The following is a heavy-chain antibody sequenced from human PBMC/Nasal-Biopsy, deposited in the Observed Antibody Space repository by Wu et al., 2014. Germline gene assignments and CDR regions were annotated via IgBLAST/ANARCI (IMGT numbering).Heavy chain of an antibody. V-gene: IGHV4-4*02. CDR3: ARGWAARHFDC. J-gene: IGHJ4*02. Sequence: TLSLTCTVSGGSVSSSNWWSWVRQPPGKGLEWIGEIFHSGSTNYNPSLKSRVTMSVDKSENQFSLNLTSVTAADTAVYYCARGWAARHFDCPGQGILVTVSS. D-gene: IGHD6-6*01. CDR2: IFHSGST. CDR1: GGSVSSSNW.